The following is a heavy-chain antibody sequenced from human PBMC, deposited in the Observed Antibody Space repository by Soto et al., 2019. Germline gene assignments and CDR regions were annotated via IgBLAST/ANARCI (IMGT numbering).Heavy chain of an antibody. D-gene: IGHD6-19*01. V-gene: IGHV3-30-3*01. CDR3: ARDGAVAGTSLGFDY. CDR2: ISYDGSNK. CDR1: GFTFSSYA. Sequence: QVQLVESGGGVVQPGRSLRLSCAASGFTFSSYAMHWVRQAPGKGLEWVAVISYDGSNKYYADSVKGRFTISRDNSKNTLYLQMNSLRAEDTAVYYCARDGAVAGTSLGFDYWGQGTLATVSS. J-gene: IGHJ4*02.